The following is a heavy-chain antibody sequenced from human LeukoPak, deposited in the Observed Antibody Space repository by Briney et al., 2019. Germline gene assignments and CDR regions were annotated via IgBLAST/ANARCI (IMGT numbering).Heavy chain of an antibody. Sequence: PGGSLRLSCAASGFTFSSYWMSWVRQAPGKGLEWVANIKQDGSEKYYVDSVKGRFTISRDNAKNSLYLQMNSLRAEDTAVYYCARSYCSSTSCYEPHRINWFDPWGQGTLVTVSS. D-gene: IGHD2-2*01. CDR3: ARSYCSSTSCYEPHRINWFDP. CDR1: GFTFSSYW. CDR2: IKQDGSEK. J-gene: IGHJ5*02. V-gene: IGHV3-7*01.